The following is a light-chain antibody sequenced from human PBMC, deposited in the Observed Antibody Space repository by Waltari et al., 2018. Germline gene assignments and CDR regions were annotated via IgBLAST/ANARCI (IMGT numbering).Light chain of an antibody. CDR3: QQYNTWPPPWT. Sequence: EIVMTQSPATLSVSPGERATLSCRASHNVNTDIAWYQQRPGQAPRLLIYGASTRATGVPARFSGSGSGTEFTLTISSLQSGDFAVYYCQQYNTWPPPWTFGQGTKVDIK. CDR1: HNVNTD. J-gene: IGKJ1*01. V-gene: IGKV3-15*01. CDR2: GAS.